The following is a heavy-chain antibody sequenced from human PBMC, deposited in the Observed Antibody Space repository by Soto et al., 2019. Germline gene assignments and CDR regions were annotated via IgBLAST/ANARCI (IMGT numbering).Heavy chain of an antibody. CDR3: ARHRGYSYGLNHYYYYMDV. D-gene: IGHD5-18*01. Sequence: SETLSLTCTVSGGSISSYYWSWIRQPPGKGLEWIGYIYYSGSTNYNPSLKSRVTISVDTSKNQFSLKLSSVTAADTAVYYCARHRGYSYGLNHYYYYMDVRGKGTTVTVSS. CDR1: GGSISSYY. V-gene: IGHV4-59*08. CDR2: IYYSGST. J-gene: IGHJ6*03.